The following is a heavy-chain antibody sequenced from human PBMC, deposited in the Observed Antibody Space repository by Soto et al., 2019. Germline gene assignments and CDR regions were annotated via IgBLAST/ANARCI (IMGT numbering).Heavy chain of an antibody. D-gene: IGHD6-6*01. J-gene: IGHJ6*02. CDR2: IRSKANSYAT. Sequence: GGSLRLSCAASGFTFSGSAMHWVRQASGKGLEWVGRIRSKANSYATAYAASVKGRSTISRDDSKNTAYLQMNSLKTEDTAVYYCTRPTYSSSSERVYYYYGMDVWGQGTTVTVSS. V-gene: IGHV3-73*01. CDR3: TRPTYSSSSERVYYYYGMDV. CDR1: GFTFSGSA.